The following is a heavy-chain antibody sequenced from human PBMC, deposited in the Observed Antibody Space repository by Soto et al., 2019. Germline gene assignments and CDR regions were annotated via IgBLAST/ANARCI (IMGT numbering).Heavy chain of an antibody. CDR3: ARDPWGIVATMGAFDY. D-gene: IGHD5-12*01. CDR2: INHSGST. V-gene: IGHV4-34*01. J-gene: IGHJ4*02. Sequence: SETLSLTCAVYGGSFSGYYWSWIRQPPGKGLEWIGEINHSGSTNYNPSLKSRVTISVDTSKNQFSLKLSSVTAADTAVYYCARDPWGIVATMGAFDYWGQGTLVTVSS. CDR1: GGSFSGYY.